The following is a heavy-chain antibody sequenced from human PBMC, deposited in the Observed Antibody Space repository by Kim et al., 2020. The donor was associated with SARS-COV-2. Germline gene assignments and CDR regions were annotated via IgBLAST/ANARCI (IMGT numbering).Heavy chain of an antibody. Sequence: SETLSLTCAVYGGSFSGYYWSWIRQPPGKGLEWIGEINHSGSTNYNPSLKSRVTISVDTSKNQFSLKLSSVTAADTAVYYCARAFPGWDFRFDYWGQGT. J-gene: IGHJ4*02. CDR1: GGSFSGYY. CDR2: INHSGST. CDR3: ARAFPGWDFRFDY. V-gene: IGHV4-34*01. D-gene: IGHD1-26*01.